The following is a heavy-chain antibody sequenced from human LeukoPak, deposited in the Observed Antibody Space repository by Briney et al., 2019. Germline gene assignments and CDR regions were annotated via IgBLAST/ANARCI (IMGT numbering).Heavy chain of an antibody. D-gene: IGHD3-3*01. CDR1: GGTFSNYA. CDR3: ARGQKPRRITIFAFVSSKGLPDY. V-gene: IGHV1-69*04. Sequence: EASVKVSCKASGGTFSNYAITWVRQAPGLGLEWMGRIIPIFGIANYAQKFQDRLTITADKSTSTAYMELSSLRSEDTAVYYCARGQKPRRITIFAFVSSKGLPDYWGQGTLVTVSS. CDR2: IIPIFGIA. J-gene: IGHJ4*02.